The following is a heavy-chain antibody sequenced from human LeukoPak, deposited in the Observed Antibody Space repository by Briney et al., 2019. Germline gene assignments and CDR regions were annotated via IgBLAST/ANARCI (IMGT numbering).Heavy chain of an antibody. D-gene: IGHD1-26*01. CDR3: AREVSWELLGWFDP. J-gene: IGHJ5*02. CDR2: IYTSGST. V-gene: IGHV4-61*02. CDR1: GVSISSGSYY. Sequence: SQTLSLTCTVSGVSISSGSYYWRWIRQPAGKGLEWIGRIYTSGSTNYNPSLKSRVTISVDTSKNQFSLKLSSVTAADTAVYYCAREVSWELLGWFDPWGQGTLVTVSS.